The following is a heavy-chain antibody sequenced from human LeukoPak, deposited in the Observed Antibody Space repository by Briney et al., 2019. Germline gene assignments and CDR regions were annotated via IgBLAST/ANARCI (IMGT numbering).Heavy chain of an antibody. Sequence: ASVKVSCKASGYTFTSYDINWVRQATGQGLEWMGWMNPNSGNTGYAQKFQGRVTMTRNTSISTAYMELSSLRSDDTAVYYCARGASRAGTTNNWFDPWGQGTLVTVSS. CDR3: ARGASRAGTTNNWFDP. J-gene: IGHJ5*02. V-gene: IGHV1-8*01. CDR2: MNPNSGNT. CDR1: GYTFTSYD. D-gene: IGHD1-7*01.